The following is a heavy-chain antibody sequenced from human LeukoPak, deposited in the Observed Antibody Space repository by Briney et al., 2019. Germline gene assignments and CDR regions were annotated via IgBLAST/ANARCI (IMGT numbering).Heavy chain of an antibody. Sequence: SSETLSLTCTASGGSISSYYWSWIRQPPGKGLEWIGYIYYSGSTNYNPSLKSRVTISVDTSKNQFSLKLSSVTAADTAVYYCARGVSILEWLLQQNGVFDYWGQGTLVTVSS. V-gene: IGHV4-59*01. CDR3: ARGVSILEWLLQQNGVFDY. CDR2: IYYSGST. D-gene: IGHD3-3*01. J-gene: IGHJ4*02. CDR1: GGSISSYY.